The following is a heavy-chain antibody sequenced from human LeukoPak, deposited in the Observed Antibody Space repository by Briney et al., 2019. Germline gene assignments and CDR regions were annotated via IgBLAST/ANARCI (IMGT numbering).Heavy chain of an antibody. CDR1: GFTFSTFA. J-gene: IGHJ4*02. V-gene: IGHV3-23*01. CDR2: IFPSGGEI. D-gene: IGHD2-2*01. Sequence: PGGSLRLSCAASGFTFSTFAMIWVRQPPGKGLEWVSSIFPSGGEIHYADSVRGRFTISRDNSKNTLYLQMNSLRAEDTAVYYCAKETYSSIVVVPAASESYFDYWGQGTLVTVSS. CDR3: AKETYSSIVVVPAASESYFDY.